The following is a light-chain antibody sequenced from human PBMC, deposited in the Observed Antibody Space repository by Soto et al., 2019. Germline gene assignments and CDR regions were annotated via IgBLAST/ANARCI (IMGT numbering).Light chain of an antibody. CDR2: DNY. V-gene: IGLV1-51*01. CDR3: GTWDSSLSAGV. CDR1: SSNIGNNY. Sequence: QSVLTQPPSVSAAPGQKVTISCSGSSSNIGNNYVSWYQQLPGTAPELLIYDNYKRPSGIPDRCSGAKSGTSATLGITGLQTGDEADDYCGTWDSSLSAGVFGGGTKLTVL. J-gene: IGLJ2*01.